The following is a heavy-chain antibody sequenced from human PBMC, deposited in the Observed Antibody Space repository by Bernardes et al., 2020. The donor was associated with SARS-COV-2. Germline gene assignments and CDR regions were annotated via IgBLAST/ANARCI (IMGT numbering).Heavy chain of an antibody. D-gene: IGHD6-25*01. CDR3: ARDPVQGLRRANYYYGMDV. CDR2: ISSSSSYT. J-gene: IGHJ6*02. CDR1: GFTFRDYY. Sequence: GSLRLPCAAPGFTFRDYYMSWIRPAPGKGLEWVSSISSSSSYTNYADSVKGRFTISRDNAKNSLYLQMNSLRAEDTAVYYCARDPVQGLRRANYYYGMDVWGQGTTVTVSS. V-gene: IGHV3-11*06.